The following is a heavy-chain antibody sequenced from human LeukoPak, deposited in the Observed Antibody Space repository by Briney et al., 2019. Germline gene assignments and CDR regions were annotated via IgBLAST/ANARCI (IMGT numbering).Heavy chain of an antibody. V-gene: IGHV3-23*01. Sequence: PGGSQRLSCAASGFTFSSYAMSWVRQAPGKGLEWVSAISGSGGSTYYADSVKGRFTISRDNSKNTLYLQMNSLRAEDTAVYYCAKDPRVYSSSWSIDYWGQGTLVTVSS. CDR3: AKDPRVYSSSWSIDY. CDR2: ISGSGGST. CDR1: GFTFSSYA. D-gene: IGHD6-13*01. J-gene: IGHJ4*02.